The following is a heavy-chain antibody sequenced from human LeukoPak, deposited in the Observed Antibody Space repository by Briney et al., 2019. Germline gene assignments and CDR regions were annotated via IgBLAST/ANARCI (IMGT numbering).Heavy chain of an antibody. CDR1: GFTLRTYG. V-gene: IGHV3-23*01. CDR3: AKADWGNDAFDI. J-gene: IGHJ3*02. D-gene: IGHD7-27*01. Sequence: PGGSLRLSCAASGFTLRTYGMSWVRQAPGKGLEWVSAISGSGGSTYYADSVKGRFTISRDNSKNTLYLQMNSLRAEDTAVYYCAKADWGNDAFDIWGQGTMVTVSS. CDR2: ISGSGGST.